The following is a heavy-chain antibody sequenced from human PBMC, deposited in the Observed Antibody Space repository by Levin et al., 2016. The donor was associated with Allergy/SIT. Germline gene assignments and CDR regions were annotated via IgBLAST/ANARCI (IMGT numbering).Heavy chain of an antibody. CDR3: ARDTGYSGSYGAVY. Sequence: WVRQAPGQRLEWMGWINAGNGNTKYSQKFQGRVTITRDTSASTAYMELSSLRSEDTAVYYCARDTGYSGSYGAVYWGQGTLVTVSS. CDR2: INAGNGNT. V-gene: IGHV1-3*01. J-gene: IGHJ4*02. D-gene: IGHD1-26*01.